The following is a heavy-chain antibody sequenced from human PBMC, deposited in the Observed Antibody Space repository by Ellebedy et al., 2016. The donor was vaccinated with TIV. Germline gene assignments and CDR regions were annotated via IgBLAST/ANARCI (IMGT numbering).Heavy chain of an antibody. CDR1: GGSISPYY. J-gene: IGHJ4*02. Sequence: MPGGSLRLSCTVSGGSISPYYWSWIRQSAGQGLEWIGRIHTSGHTTYNPSLKSRVTMSVDPSKNQFSLKLGSVTAADTAVYFCARILTESDNWYPDDHWGQGIQVTVSS. D-gene: IGHD1-1*01. V-gene: IGHV4-4*07. CDR2: IHTSGHT. CDR3: ARILTESDNWYPDDH.